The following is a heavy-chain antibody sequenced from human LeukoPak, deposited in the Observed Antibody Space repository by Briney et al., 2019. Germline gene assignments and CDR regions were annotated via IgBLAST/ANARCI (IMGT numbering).Heavy chain of an antibody. CDR2: INTSGST. V-gene: IGHV4-4*09. J-gene: IGHJ4*01. Sequence: SESLSLTCTVSGWSISSYDWSWIRQPPGKGLEWIGFINTSGSTNYNTSPNSRVTISVDTSKNQFSLKLSSVTAADTAVYYRARHRLRKFYFAYW. CDR3: ARHRLRKFYFAY. CDR1: GWSISSYD.